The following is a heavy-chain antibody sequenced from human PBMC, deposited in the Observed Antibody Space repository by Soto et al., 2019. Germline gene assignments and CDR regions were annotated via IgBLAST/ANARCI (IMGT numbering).Heavy chain of an antibody. V-gene: IGHV4-39*01. CDR2: IYYSGST. Sequence: PSETLSLTCTVSGGSISSSSYYWGWIRQPPGKGLEWIGSIYYSGSTYYNPSLKSRVTISVDTSKNQFSLKLSSVTAADTAVYYCARQGSSSWYFDYWGQGTLVTVSS. CDR1: GGSISSSSYY. CDR3: ARQGSSSWYFDY. D-gene: IGHD6-13*01. J-gene: IGHJ4*02.